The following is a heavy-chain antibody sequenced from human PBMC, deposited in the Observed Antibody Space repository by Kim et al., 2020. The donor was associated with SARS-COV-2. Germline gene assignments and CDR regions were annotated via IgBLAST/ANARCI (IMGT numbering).Heavy chain of an antibody. V-gene: IGHV4-31*03. CDR3: ARIPARDCSSTSCYRNDY. CDR1: GGSISSGGYY. D-gene: IGHD2-2*01. CDR2: IYYSGST. Sequence: SETLSLTCTVSGGSISSGGYYWSWIRQHPGKGLEWIGYIYYSGSTYYNPSLKSRVTISVDTSKNQFSLKLSSVTAADTAVYYCARIPARDCSSTSCYRNDYWGQGTLVTVSS. J-gene: IGHJ4*02.